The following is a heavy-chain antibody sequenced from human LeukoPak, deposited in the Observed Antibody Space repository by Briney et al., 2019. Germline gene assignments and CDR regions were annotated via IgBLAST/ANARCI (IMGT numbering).Heavy chain of an antibody. D-gene: IGHD2-2*01. J-gene: IGHJ4*02. Sequence: KPSETLSLTCAVYVESFSDHYWTWIRQPPGKGLEWIGEIHHSGSTTYRLSLKSRVTISVDRSKNQFSLKLTSVTAADTAVHYCARSPATSWSNFDYWGQGTLVTVSS. CDR3: ARSPATSWSNFDY. CDR2: IHHSGST. CDR1: VESFSDHY. V-gene: IGHV4-34*01.